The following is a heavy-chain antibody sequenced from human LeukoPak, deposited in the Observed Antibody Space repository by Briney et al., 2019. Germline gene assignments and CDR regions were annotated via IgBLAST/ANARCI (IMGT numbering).Heavy chain of an antibody. J-gene: IGHJ6*02. CDR2: ISPYNGNT. Sequence: ASVKVSCKTSGYTFASYGVSWVRQAPGQGLEWMAWISPYNGNTNYAQNLQGRVTMTTDTSTTTAYMELRSLRSDDTAVYYCARNRGDYGDYYYYGMDVWGQGTTVAVSS. CDR1: GYTFASYG. CDR3: ARNRGDYGDYYYYGMDV. D-gene: IGHD4-17*01. V-gene: IGHV1-18*01.